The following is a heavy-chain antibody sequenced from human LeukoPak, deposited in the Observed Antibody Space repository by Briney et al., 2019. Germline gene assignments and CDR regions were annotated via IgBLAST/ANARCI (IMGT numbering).Heavy chain of an antibody. J-gene: IGHJ4*02. Sequence: GGSLRLSCKGSGYSFTSYWISWVRQMPGKGLEWMGRIDPSDSYTKYSPSFQGHVTISADKSISTAYLQGSSLKASDTAMYYCARPWGIAAAGTEYYFDYWGQGTLVTVSS. D-gene: IGHD6-13*01. V-gene: IGHV5-10-1*01. CDR3: ARPWGIAAAGTEYYFDY. CDR1: GYSFTSYW. CDR2: IDPSDSYT.